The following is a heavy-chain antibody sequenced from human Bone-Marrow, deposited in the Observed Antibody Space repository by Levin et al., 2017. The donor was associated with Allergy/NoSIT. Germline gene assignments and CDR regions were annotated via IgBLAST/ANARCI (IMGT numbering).Heavy chain of an antibody. CDR3: ARAGCSSTSCYAHYYYYYMDV. Sequence: SETLSLTCTVSGGSISSYYWSWIRQPPGKGLEWIGYIYYSGSTNYNPSLKSRVTISVDTSKNQFSLKLSSVTAADTAVYYCARAGCSSTSCYAHYYYYYMDVWGKGTTVTVSS. J-gene: IGHJ6*03. CDR1: GGSISSYY. V-gene: IGHV4-59*01. CDR2: IYYSGST. D-gene: IGHD2-2*01.